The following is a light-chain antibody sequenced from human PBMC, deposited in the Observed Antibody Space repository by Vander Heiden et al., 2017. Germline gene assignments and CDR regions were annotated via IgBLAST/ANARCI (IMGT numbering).Light chain of an antibody. V-gene: IGLV2-8*01. CDR1: RSDVGFYNY. J-gene: IGLJ2*01. Sequence: QSALTQPPSASGSPGQSVTIPCTGSRSDVGFYNYVCWYQQHPGKAPKLMIYGVSKRPSGVPDRFSGSKSGNTASLTVSGLQAEDEADYYCSSYAGNNNVVFGGGTKLTVL. CDR3: SSYAGNNNVV. CDR2: GVS.